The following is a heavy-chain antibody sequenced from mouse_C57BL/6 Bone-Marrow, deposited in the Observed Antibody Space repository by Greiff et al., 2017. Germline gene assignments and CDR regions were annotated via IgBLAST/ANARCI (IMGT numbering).Heavy chain of an antibody. J-gene: IGHJ2*01. CDR2: IDPSDSYT. CDR1: GYTFTSYW. D-gene: IGHD2-2*01. V-gene: IGHV1-50*01. CDR3: ERGGYDGFDY. Sequence: VQLQQPGAELVKPGASVKLSCKASGYTFTSYWMQWVKQRPGQGLEWIGEIDPSDSYTNYNQKFKGKATLTVDTSSSTAYMQLSSLTSEDSAVYYCERGGYDGFDYWGQGTTLTVSS.